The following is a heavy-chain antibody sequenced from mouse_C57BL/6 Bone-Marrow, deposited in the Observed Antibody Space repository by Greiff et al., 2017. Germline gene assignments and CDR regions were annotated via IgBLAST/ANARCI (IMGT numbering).Heavy chain of an antibody. CDR2: INPSSGGT. D-gene: IGHD2-4*01. Sequence: VQLQQSGPELVKPGASVKISCKASGYSFTGYYMNWVKQSPEKSLEWIGAINPSSGGTTYTQKFKTKATLTVDKSSSTADMQLKSLTSEDSAVYYCAREMDDCDGDYWGQGNTLTGSS. J-gene: IGHJ2*01. CDR3: AREMDDCDGDY. V-gene: IGHV1-42*01. CDR1: GYSFTGYY.